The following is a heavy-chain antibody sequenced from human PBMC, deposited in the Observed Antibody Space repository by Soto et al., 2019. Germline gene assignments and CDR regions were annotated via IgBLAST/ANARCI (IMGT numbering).Heavy chain of an antibody. V-gene: IGHV4-38-2*02. CDR2: IYHSGST. CDR1: GYSISSGYY. Sequence: KTSETLSLTCAVSGYSISSGYYWGWIRQPPGKGLEWIGSIYHSGSTYYNPSLRSRVTISVDTSKNQFSLKLSSVTAADTAVYYCARDPRTGGGFDYWGQGTLVTVSS. J-gene: IGHJ4*02. CDR3: ARDPRTGGGFDY. D-gene: IGHD2-8*02.